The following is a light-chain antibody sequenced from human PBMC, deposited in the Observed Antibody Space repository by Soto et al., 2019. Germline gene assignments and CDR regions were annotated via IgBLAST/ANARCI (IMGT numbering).Light chain of an antibody. V-gene: IGKV3-20*01. CDR2: GAS. Sequence: ETVLTQSPGTLSLSPGERATLSCRASQSVSNNYLAWYQKKPGQAPRFVIDGASTRASGIPDRFSGGGSGTDFTLTISRLEPEDFAVYYCQQFGSYPLTFGGGTKVDIK. CDR3: QQFGSYPLT. J-gene: IGKJ4*01. CDR1: QSVSNNY.